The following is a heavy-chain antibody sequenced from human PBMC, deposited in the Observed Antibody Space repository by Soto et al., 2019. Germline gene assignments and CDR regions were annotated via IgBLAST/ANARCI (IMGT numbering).Heavy chain of an antibody. CDR1: GFTFSSYW. CDR3: ARARGTAARLLFDY. V-gene: IGHV3-74*01. Sequence: GGSLRLSCAASGFTFSSYWMHWVRQAPGKGLVWVSRINSDGSSTSYAHSVKGRFTISRDKAKNMLYLQMNSLRTEDTAVYHCARARGTAARLLFDYWGKGTLVTVSP. J-gene: IGHJ4*02. D-gene: IGHD6-6*01. CDR2: INSDGSST.